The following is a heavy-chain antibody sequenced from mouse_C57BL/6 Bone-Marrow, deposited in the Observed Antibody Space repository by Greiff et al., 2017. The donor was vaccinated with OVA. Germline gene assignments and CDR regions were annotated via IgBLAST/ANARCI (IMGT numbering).Heavy chain of an antibody. Sequence: EVKLVESGGGLVQPGGSLKLSCAASGFTFSDYYMYWVRQTPEKRLEWVAYISNGGGSTYYPDTVKGRFTISRDNAKNTLYLPMSRLKSEDTAMYYCARNENGNSFDDWGQGTTLTVAS. CDR1: GFTFSDYY. CDR3: ARNENGNSFDD. D-gene: IGHD2-1*01. CDR2: ISNGGGST. V-gene: IGHV5-12*01. J-gene: IGHJ2*01.